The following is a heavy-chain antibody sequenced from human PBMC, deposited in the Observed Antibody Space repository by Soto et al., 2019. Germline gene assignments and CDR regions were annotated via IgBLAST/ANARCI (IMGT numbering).Heavy chain of an antibody. J-gene: IGHJ6*02. Sequence: HVQLVESGGGLVEPGGSLRLSCAASGFSFSDYYVNWIRQAPGKGLEWISYTGRSLYPIYYADSVKGRFSISRDSAKNSVFLQMNSLRGEDTAVYYCASDTRSFWNGYYRRYDCYGMDVWGRGTTVIVSS. D-gene: IGHD3-3*01. CDR2: TGRSLYPI. CDR3: ASDTRSFWNGYYRRYDCYGMDV. CDR1: GFSFSDYY. V-gene: IGHV3-11*01.